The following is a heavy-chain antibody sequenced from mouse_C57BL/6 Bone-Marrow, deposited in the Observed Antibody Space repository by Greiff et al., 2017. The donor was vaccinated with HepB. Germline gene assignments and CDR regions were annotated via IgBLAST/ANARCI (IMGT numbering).Heavy chain of an antibody. CDR2: INPGSGGT. D-gene: IGHD2-4*01. Sequence: QVQLQQSGAELVRPGTSVKVSCKASGYAFTNYLIEWVKQRPGQGLEWIGVINPGSGGTNYNEKFKGKATLTADKSSSTAYMQLSSLTSEDSAVYFCARGGLRGFADWGQGTLVTVSA. V-gene: IGHV1-54*01. J-gene: IGHJ3*01. CDR3: ARGGLRGFAD. CDR1: GYAFTNYL.